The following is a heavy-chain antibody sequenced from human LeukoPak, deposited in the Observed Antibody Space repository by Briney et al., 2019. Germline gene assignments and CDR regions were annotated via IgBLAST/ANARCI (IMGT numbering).Heavy chain of an antibody. V-gene: IGHV3-21*01. J-gene: IGHJ4*02. CDR2: ISSSSRYI. CDR1: GFTFSDYS. CDR3: GRDWNYGGTIDY. D-gene: IGHD4-23*01. Sequence: GGSLRLSCAASGFTFSDYSMNWVRQAPGKGLEWVSSISSSSRYIYYTDSVKGRFSISRDNAKKSLYLQMNSLRAEDTAVYYCGRDWNYGGTIDYWGQGTLVTVSS.